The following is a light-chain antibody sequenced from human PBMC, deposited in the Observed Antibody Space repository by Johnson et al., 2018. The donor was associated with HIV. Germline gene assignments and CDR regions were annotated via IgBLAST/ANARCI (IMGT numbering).Light chain of an antibody. CDR1: RSNIGNNY. Sequence: QSILTQPPSVSAAPGQKVTISCSGSRSNIGNNYVSWYQQLPGTAPKLLIYDNNKRPSGIPDRFSGSKSGTSATLGITGLQTGDEADYCCGTWDSSLSASYVFVTGTKVTVL. CDR3: GTWDSSLSASYV. CDR2: DNN. V-gene: IGLV1-51*01. J-gene: IGLJ1*01.